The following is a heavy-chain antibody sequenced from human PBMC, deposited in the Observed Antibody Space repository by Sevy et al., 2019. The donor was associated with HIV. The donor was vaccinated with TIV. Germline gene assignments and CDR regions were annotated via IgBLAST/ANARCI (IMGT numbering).Heavy chain of an antibody. V-gene: IGHV3-13*01. Sequence: GGSLRLSCAASGFTFNSYDMHWVRQATGKGLEWVSAIGTAGDTYYPGSVKGRFTISRENAKTSLYVQMNSLRAGDTSVYYCARVIAAAGTLLYCMDVWGQGTTVTVSS. CDR2: IGTAGDT. D-gene: IGHD6-13*01. J-gene: IGHJ6*02. CDR3: ARVIAAAGTLLYCMDV. CDR1: GFTFNSYD.